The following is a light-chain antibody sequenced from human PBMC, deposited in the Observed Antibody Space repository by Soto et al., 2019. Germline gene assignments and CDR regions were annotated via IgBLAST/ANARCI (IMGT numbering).Light chain of an antibody. J-gene: IGKJ2*01. CDR3: QQYGSSPYT. CDR1: QSVSSNY. CDR2: GAS. Sequence: EIVLTQSPGTQSLSPGERATLSCMASQSVSSNYLAWYQQKPGQTPRLLIYGASSRATGIPDRFSGSGSGTDFTLNLSRLEPEDFAVYYCQQYGSSPYTFGQGTKLEIK. V-gene: IGKV3-20*01.